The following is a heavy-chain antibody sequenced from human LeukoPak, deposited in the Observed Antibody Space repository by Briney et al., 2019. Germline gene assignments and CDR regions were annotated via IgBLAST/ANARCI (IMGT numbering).Heavy chain of an antibody. Sequence: QTGRSLRPSCAASGFTFSSYGMHWVRQAPGKGLEWVAVISYDGSNKYYADSVKGRFTISRDNSKNTLYLQMNSLRAEDTAVYYCAKDPDLGDGDYVFDYWGQGTLVTVSS. D-gene: IGHD4-17*01. CDR1: GFTFSSYG. J-gene: IGHJ4*02. V-gene: IGHV3-30*18. CDR3: AKDPDLGDGDYVFDY. CDR2: ISYDGSNK.